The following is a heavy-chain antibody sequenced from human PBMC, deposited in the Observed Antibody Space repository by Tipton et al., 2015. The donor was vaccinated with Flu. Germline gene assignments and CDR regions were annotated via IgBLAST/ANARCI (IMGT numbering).Heavy chain of an antibody. D-gene: IGHD6-13*01. CDR3: ARDPNSSSWSPP. CDR2: IYHSGCT. CDR1: GYSISSGYY. Sequence: LRLSCTVSGYSISSGYYWGWIRQPPGKGLEWIGSIYHSGCTYYNPSLKTRVTISVDTSKNQFSLKLSSVTAADTAVYYCARDPNSSSWSPPWGQGTLVTVSS. V-gene: IGHV4-38-2*02. J-gene: IGHJ5*02.